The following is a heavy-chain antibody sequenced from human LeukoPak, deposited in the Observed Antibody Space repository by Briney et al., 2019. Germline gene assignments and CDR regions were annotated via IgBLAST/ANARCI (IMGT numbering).Heavy chain of an antibody. Sequence: SVKVSCKASGYTFTSYGISWVRQAPGQGLEWMGRIIPAFGTANYAQKFQGRVTITADKSTRTAYMEMSSLRSEDTAVYYCARDYNWNFANSSPFDYWGQGTLVTVSS. CDR2: IIPAFGTA. D-gene: IGHD1-7*01. CDR3: ARDYNWNFANSSPFDY. CDR1: GYTFTSYG. V-gene: IGHV1-69*06. J-gene: IGHJ4*02.